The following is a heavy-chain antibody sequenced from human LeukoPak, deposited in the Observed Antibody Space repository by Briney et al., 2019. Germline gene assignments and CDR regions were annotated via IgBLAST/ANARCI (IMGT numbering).Heavy chain of an antibody. CDR3: ARVRTGLDAFDI. CDR1: GYTLTSYY. CDR2: IDPSGVTT. Sequence: ASVKVSCKASGYTLTSYYIHWVRQAPGQGLEWMGIIDPSGVTTNYAQNFQGRVTMTRDTSTSTVYMELSSLRSEDTAVYYCARVRTGLDAFDIWGQGTMVTVSS. J-gene: IGHJ3*02. V-gene: IGHV1-46*01.